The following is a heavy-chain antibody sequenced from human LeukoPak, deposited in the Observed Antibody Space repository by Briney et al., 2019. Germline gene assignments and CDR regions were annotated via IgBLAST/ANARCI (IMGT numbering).Heavy chain of an antibody. D-gene: IGHD3-22*01. CDR2: KWYDGSNK. V-gene: IGHV3-33*06. CDR3: AKSYYDSSGHPHFDY. J-gene: IGHJ4*02. CDR1: GFTFSSYG. Sequence: PGRSLRLSCAASGFTFSSYGMHWVRQAPGKGLEWVAVKWYDGSNKYYADSVKGRFTISRDNSKNTLYLQMNSLRAEDTAVYYCAKSYYDSSGHPHFDYWGQGTLVTVSS.